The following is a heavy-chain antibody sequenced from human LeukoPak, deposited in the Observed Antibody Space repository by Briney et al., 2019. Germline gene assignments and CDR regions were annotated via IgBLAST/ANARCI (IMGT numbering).Heavy chain of an antibody. J-gene: IGHJ4*02. CDR3: ARDIEAAGLFLDY. CDR1: GFTFDDYA. CDR2: ISGDGGST. V-gene: IGHV3-43*02. D-gene: IGHD6-13*01. Sequence: GGSLRLSCAASGFTFDDYAMHWVRQAPGKGLEWVSLISGDGGSTYYADSVKGRFTIPRDNSKNSLYLQMNSLRTEDTALYYCARDIEAAGLFLDYWGQGTLVTVSS.